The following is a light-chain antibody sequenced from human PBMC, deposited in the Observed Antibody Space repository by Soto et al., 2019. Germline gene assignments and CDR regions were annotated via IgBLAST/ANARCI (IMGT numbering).Light chain of an antibody. Sequence: EIVMTQSPATLSVSPGERATLSCRSSQTIRNNLAWYQQKPGQAPRLLIYVASTRATDIPARFSGSGSGTDFTLTISSLQSEDFATYYCQQYDDWPGVTFGPGTKVEIK. CDR3: QQYDDWPGVT. J-gene: IGKJ3*01. V-gene: IGKV3-15*01. CDR2: VAS. CDR1: QTIRNN.